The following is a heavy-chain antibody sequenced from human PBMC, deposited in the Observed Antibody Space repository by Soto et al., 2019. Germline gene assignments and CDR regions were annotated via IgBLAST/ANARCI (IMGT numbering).Heavy chain of an antibody. D-gene: IGHD3-22*01. CDR1: GGSISSSSYY. J-gene: IGHJ4*02. CDR3: SGLKYFHSRDYLVH. Sequence: QLQLQESGPGLVKPSETLSLTCTVSGGSISSSSYYWGWIRQPPGKGLEWIGSIYYSGSTYYNPSLKSRVTTSVYTSKNRFSLKLCSVTAADTAVYYCSGLKYFHSRDYLVHWGQVTRVTVSS. V-gene: IGHV4-39*01. CDR2: IYYSGST.